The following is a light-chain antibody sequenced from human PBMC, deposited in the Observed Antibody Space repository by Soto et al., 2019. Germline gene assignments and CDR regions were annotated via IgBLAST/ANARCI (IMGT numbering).Light chain of an antibody. CDR2: GAS. V-gene: IGKV3-15*01. Sequence: EIVMTQSPATLSVSPWERATLSCRASQSVSSNLAWYQQKPGQAPRLLIYGASTRATGIPARFSGSGSGTEFTLTISSLQPEDFAVYYCHQYDKWPPITFGQGTRLEIK. J-gene: IGKJ5*01. CDR3: HQYDKWPPIT. CDR1: QSVSSN.